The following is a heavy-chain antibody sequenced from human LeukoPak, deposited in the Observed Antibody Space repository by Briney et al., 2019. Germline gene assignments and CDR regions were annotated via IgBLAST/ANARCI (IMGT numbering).Heavy chain of an antibody. D-gene: IGHD3-22*01. CDR2: ISWNSGSI. CDR1: GFTFDDYA. Sequence: GGSLRLSCAAAGFTFDDYAMHWVRQAPGKGLEWVSGISWNSGSIGYADSVKGRFTISRDNAKNSLYLQMNSLRAEDTALYYCAKGSSGYYDFDYWGQGTLVTVSS. CDR3: AKGSSGYYDFDY. J-gene: IGHJ4*02. V-gene: IGHV3-9*01.